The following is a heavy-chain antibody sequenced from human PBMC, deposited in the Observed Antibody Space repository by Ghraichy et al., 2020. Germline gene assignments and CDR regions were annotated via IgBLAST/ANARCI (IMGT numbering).Heavy chain of an antibody. V-gene: IGHV3-23*01. CDR3: VKNEAVQTASTTLWGIFVL. CDR2: INIYGDHT. CDR1: GFTFSSCA. J-gene: IGHJ4*02. Sequence: GESLRLSCVASGFTFSSCAMSWVRQAPGKGLEWVSTINIYGDHTYYADSVKGRFTISRDNSRNALSLHINSLRADDTAVYSCVKNEAVQTASTTLWGIFVLWDQGALVTVAA. D-gene: IGHD2/OR15-2a*01.